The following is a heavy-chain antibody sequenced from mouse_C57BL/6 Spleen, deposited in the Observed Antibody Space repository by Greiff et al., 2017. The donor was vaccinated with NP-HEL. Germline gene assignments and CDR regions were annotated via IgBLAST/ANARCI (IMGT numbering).Heavy chain of an antibody. CDR3: ARDDGYYDFDY. Sequence: VQLKESGGGLVKPGGSLKLSCAASGFTFSDYGMHWVRQAPEKGLEWVAYISSGSSTIYYADTVKGRFTISRDNAKNTLFLQMTSLRSEDTAMYYCARDDGYYDFDYWGQGTTLTVSS. CDR1: GFTFSDYG. CDR2: ISSGSSTI. D-gene: IGHD2-3*01. J-gene: IGHJ2*01. V-gene: IGHV5-17*01.